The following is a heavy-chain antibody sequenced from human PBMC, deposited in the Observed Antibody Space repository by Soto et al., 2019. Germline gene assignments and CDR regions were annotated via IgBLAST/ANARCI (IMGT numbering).Heavy chain of an antibody. D-gene: IGHD6-25*01. Sequence: QVQLVQSGAEVKEPGASVNISCKASGYTFTDSYLHWVRQAPGQGIEWMGCINPNSGDSEDAQRFQGRVTMTGDTSGTTADMELSTLRSAATALCYCARKAAPRLVATALFDNWGQGTLVTVSS. CDR2: INPNSGDS. CDR1: GYTFTDSY. V-gene: IGHV1-2*02. CDR3: ARKAAPRLVATALFDN. J-gene: IGHJ4*02.